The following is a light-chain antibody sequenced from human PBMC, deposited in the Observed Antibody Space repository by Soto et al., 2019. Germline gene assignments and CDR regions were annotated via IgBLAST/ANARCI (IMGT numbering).Light chain of an antibody. CDR1: QTIRSW. J-gene: IGKJ1*01. CDR2: RAS. CDR3: QHYNSYSEA. V-gene: IGKV1-5*03. Sequence: DIQMTQSHSTLSGSVGDRFTITCRAIQTIRSWLAWYQQKPGKAPKLLIYRASTLKSGVPSRFSGSGSGTEFTLTISSLQPDDFATYYCQHYNSYSEAFGQGTKVDVK.